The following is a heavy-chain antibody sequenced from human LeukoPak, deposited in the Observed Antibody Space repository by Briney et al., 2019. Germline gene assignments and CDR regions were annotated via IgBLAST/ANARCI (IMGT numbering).Heavy chain of an antibody. V-gene: IGHV4-38-2*02. CDR1: GYSISSGYY. Sequence: SETLSLTCTVSGYSISSGYYWGWIRQPPGKGLEWIGSIYHSGSTYYNPSLKSRVTISVDTSKNQFSLKLSSVTAADTAVYYCARGGYYDSSGYYFDYWGQGTLVTVSS. D-gene: IGHD3-22*01. J-gene: IGHJ4*02. CDR3: ARGGYYDSSGYYFDY. CDR2: IYHSGST.